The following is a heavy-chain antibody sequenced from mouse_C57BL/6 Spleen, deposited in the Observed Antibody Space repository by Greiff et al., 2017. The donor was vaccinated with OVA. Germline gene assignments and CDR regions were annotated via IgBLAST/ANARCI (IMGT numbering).Heavy chain of an antibody. Sequence: QVHVKQPGAELVRPGSSVKLSCKASGYTFTSYWMHWVKQRPIQGLEWIGNIDPSDSETHYNQKFKDKATLTVDKSSSTAYMQLSSLTSEDSAVYYCARYYYGGYYAMDYWGQGTSVTVSS. CDR2: IDPSDSET. D-gene: IGHD1-1*01. V-gene: IGHV1-52*01. CDR1: GYTFTSYW. J-gene: IGHJ4*01. CDR3: ARYYYGGYYAMDY.